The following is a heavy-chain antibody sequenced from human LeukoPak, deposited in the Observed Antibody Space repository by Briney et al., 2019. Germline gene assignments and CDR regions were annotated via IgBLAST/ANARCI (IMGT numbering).Heavy chain of an antibody. CDR1: GFTFSSYA. D-gene: IGHD6-13*01. J-gene: IGHJ6*02. CDR2: ISYDGSNK. CDR3: ARGRKQQLDVYYYYGMDV. V-gene: IGHV3-30-3*01. Sequence: GGSLRLSCAASGFTFSSYAMHWVRQAPGKGLEWVAVISYDGSNKYYADSVKGRFTISRDNSKNTLYLQMNSLRAEDTAVYYCARGRKQQLDVYYYYGMDVWGQGTTVTVSS.